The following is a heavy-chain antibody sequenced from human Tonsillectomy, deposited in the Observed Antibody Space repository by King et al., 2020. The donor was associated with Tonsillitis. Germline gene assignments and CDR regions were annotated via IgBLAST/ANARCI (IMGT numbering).Heavy chain of an antibody. CDR1: GFTFSSYW. CDR3: ARPTELFYYYGMDV. CDR2: IKQDGSEK. Sequence: QLVQSGGGLVQPGGSLRLSCAASGFTFSSYWMSWVRQAPGKGLEWVANIKQDGSEKYYVDSVKGRFTISRDNAKNSLYLQMNSLRAEDTAVYYCARPTELFYYYGMDVWGQGTTVTVSS. V-gene: IGHV3-7*01. J-gene: IGHJ6*02. D-gene: IGHD3-3*01.